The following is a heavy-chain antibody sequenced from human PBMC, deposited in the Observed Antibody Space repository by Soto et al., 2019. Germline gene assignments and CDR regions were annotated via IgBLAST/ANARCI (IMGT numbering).Heavy chain of an antibody. J-gene: IGHJ4*02. CDR2: ISYDGSNK. CDR1: GFTFSSYG. Sequence: GGSLRLSCAASGFTFSSYGMHWVRQAPGEGLEWVAVISYDGSNKYYADSVKGRFTISRDNSKNTLYLQMNSLRAEDTAVYYCAKDQGGYGSGSPGLFDYWGQGTLVTVSS. D-gene: IGHD3-10*01. V-gene: IGHV3-30*18. CDR3: AKDQGGYGSGSPGLFDY.